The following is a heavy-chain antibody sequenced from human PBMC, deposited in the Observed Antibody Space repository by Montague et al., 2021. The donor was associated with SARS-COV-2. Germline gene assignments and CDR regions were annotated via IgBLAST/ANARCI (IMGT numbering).Heavy chain of an antibody. J-gene: IGHJ5*02. Sequence: SETLSLTCAVYGGSFSGYYWSWIRQPPGKGLEWIGEINHSGSTNYNPSLKSRVTISVDTSKNQFSLKLSSVTAADTAVDYCARGPRITMIVVVITDIWFDPWGQGTLVTVSS. CDR1: GGSFSGYY. CDR2: INHSGST. D-gene: IGHD3-22*01. V-gene: IGHV4-34*01. CDR3: ARGPRITMIVVVITDIWFDP.